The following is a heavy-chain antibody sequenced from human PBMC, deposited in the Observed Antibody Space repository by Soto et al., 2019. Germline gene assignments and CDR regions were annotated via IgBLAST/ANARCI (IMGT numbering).Heavy chain of an antibody. V-gene: IGHV1-69*13. CDR2: IIPIFGTA. D-gene: IGHD4-17*01. CDR3: ARVPEYGVSNYFDY. Sequence: SVKVSCKASGGTFSSYAISWVRQAPGQGLEWMGGIIPIFGTANYAQKFQGRVTITADESTSTAYMELSSLRSEDTTVYYCARVPEYGVSNYFDYWGQGTLVTDSS. J-gene: IGHJ4*02. CDR1: GGTFSSYA.